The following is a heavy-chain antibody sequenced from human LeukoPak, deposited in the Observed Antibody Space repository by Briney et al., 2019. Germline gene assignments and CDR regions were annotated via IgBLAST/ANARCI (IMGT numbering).Heavy chain of an antibody. J-gene: IGHJ4*02. CDR2: ISYDGSNK. V-gene: IGHV3-30*03. CDR1: GFTFSSYG. D-gene: IGHD3-22*01. CDR3: ARDRQVDSSGRFDY. Sequence: GGSLRLSCAASGFTFSSYGMHWVRQAPGKGLEWVAVISYDGSNKYYADSVKGRFTISRDNSKNTLYLQMNSLRAEDTAVYYCARDRQVDSSGRFDYWGQGTLVTVSS.